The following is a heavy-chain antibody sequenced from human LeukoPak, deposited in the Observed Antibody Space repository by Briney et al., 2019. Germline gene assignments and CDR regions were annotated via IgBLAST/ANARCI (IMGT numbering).Heavy chain of an antibody. CDR3: AKDRYSGYDGVGAFDI. D-gene: IGHD5-12*01. V-gene: IGHV3-23*01. J-gene: IGHJ3*02. CDR1: GFTFYA. Sequence: GGSLRLSCAASGFTFYAMSWVRQAPGKGLEWVSAISGSGGSTYYADSVKGRFTISRDNSKNTLYLQMNSLRAEDTAVYYCAKDRYSGYDGVGAFDIWGQGTMVTVSS. CDR2: ISGSGGST.